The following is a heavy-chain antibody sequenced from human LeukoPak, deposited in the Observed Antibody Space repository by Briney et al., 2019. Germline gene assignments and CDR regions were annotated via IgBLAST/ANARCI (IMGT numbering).Heavy chain of an antibody. J-gene: IGHJ4*02. CDR3: ARTSLATVTTWDY. V-gene: IGHV1-2*02. CDR2: INPNSGGT. CDR1: GYTFTGYH. Sequence: GASVKVSCKASGYTFTGYHMHWVRQAPGQGLEWMGWINPNSGGTNYAQKFQGRVTMTRDTSISTAYMELSRLRSDDTAVYYCARTSLATVTTWDYWGQGTLVTVSS. D-gene: IGHD4-17*01.